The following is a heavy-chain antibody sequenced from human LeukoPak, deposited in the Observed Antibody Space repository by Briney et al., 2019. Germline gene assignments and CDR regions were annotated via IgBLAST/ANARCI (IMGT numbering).Heavy chain of an antibody. CDR2: IYYSGST. J-gene: IGHJ5*02. D-gene: IGHD3-10*01. V-gene: IGHV4-59*08. Sequence: SETLSLTCTVSGGSISSYYWRWIRQPPGKGLERIGYIYYSGSTNYNPSLKSRVTISVDTPKNQFSLKLSSVTAADTAVYYCARGLGSADDFDPWGQGTLVTVSS. CDR1: GGSISSYY. CDR3: ARGLGSADDFDP.